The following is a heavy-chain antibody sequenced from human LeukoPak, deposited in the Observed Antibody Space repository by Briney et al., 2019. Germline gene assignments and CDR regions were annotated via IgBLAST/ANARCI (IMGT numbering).Heavy chain of an antibody. CDR3: AKDVDPFGSGSYVEGFDY. CDR1: GFTFSSYG. Sequence: GGSLRLSCAASGFTFSSYGMHWVRQAPGKGLEWVAVISHDGSNKYYADSVKGRFTISRDNSKNTLYLQTNSLRAEDTAVYYCAKDVDPFGSGSYVEGFDYWGQGTLVTVSS. V-gene: IGHV3-30*18. CDR2: ISHDGSNK. J-gene: IGHJ4*02. D-gene: IGHD3-10*01.